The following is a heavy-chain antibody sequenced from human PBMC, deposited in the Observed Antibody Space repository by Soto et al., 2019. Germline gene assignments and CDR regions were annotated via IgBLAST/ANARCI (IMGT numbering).Heavy chain of an antibody. J-gene: IGHJ6*03. D-gene: IGHD3-10*01. V-gene: IGHV1-18*01. CDR2: ISGYNTNT. CDR3: ARDSASHSYGYYYYYMDV. Sequence: ASVKVSCKASGYTFTSYGFSWVRQAPGQGLEWMGWISGYNTNTNYAQNLQGRVTMTTDTSTSTAYMELRSLRSDDTAVYYCARDSASHSYGYYYYYMDVWGKGTTVTVSS. CDR1: GYTFTSYG.